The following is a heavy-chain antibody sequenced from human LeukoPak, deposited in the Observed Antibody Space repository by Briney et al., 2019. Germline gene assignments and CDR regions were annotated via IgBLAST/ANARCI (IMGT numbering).Heavy chain of an antibody. J-gene: IGHJ4*02. CDR1: GFTFSSYA. Sequence: GGSLRLSCAASGFTFSSYAMSWVRQAPGKGLEWVGFIRSKAYGGTTEYAASVKGRFTISRDDSKSIAYLQMNSLKTEDTAVYYCSRWLVRRGDYWGQGTLVTVSS. CDR3: SRWLVRRGDY. D-gene: IGHD6-19*01. V-gene: IGHV3-49*04. CDR2: IRSKAYGGTT.